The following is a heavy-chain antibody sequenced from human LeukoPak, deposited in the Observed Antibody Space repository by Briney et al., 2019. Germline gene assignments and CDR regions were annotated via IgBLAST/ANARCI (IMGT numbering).Heavy chain of an antibody. CDR3: ARGLTLHCSSTSCPYGEFDY. V-gene: IGHV3-23*01. CDR2: ISGSGGST. D-gene: IGHD2-2*01. Sequence: GGSLRLSCAASGFTFSSYAMSWVRQAPGKGLEWVSAISGSGGSTYYADSVKGRFTISRDNAKNSLYLQMNSLRAEDTAVYYCARGLTLHCSSTSCPYGEFDYWGQGTLVTVSS. J-gene: IGHJ4*02. CDR1: GFTFSSYA.